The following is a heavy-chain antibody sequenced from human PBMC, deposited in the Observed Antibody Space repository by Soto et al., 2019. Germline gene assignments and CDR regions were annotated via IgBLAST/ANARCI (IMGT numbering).Heavy chain of an antibody. CDR1: GGSFCGYY. CDR2: INHSGST. V-gene: IGHV4-34*01. J-gene: IGHJ5*02. CDR3: ARVPRYFDSVFKWFDP. Sequence: SDPLSLTCAVYGGSFCGYYWSWIRQPPGKGLEWIGEINHSGSTNYNPSLKSRVTISVDTSKNQFSLKLSSVTAADTAVYYCARVPRYFDSVFKWFDPRGDGPLVTV. D-gene: IGHD3-9*01.